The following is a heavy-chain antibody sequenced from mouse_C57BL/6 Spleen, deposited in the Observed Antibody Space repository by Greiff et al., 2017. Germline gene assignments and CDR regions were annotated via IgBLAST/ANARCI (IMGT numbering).Heavy chain of an antibody. J-gene: IGHJ4*01. CDR1: GFTFSDYG. CDR3: ASRSTTWGSGYYYAMDY. D-gene: IGHD2-14*01. V-gene: IGHV5-17*01. Sequence: EVQRVESGGGLVKPGGSLQLSCAASGFTFSDYGMHWVRQAPEKGLEWVAYISSGSSTIYYADTVKGRFTISRDNAKNTLFLQLTSLRSEDTAIYYCASRSTTWGSGYYYAMDYWGQGTSVTVSS. CDR2: ISSGSSTI.